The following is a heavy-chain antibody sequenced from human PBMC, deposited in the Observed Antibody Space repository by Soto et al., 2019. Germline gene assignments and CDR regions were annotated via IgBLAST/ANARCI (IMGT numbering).Heavy chain of an antibody. Sequence: QVQLQESGPGLVKPSQTLSLTCTVSGGSISRGDYYWSWIRQPPGKGLDWIGYIYYSGSTYYNPSLMSRVTITVDTSMNQCSLKLSSVTAADTAVYSCARAPGSGFLVSWGQGTLVTVSS. D-gene: IGHD3-10*01. J-gene: IGHJ4*02. CDR1: GGSISRGDYY. V-gene: IGHV4-30-4*01. CDR2: IYYSGST. CDR3: ARAPGSGFLVS.